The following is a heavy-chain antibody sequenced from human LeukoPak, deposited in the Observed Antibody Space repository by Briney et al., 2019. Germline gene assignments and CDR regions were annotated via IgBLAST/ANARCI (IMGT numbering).Heavy chain of an antibody. V-gene: IGHV3-48*02. CDR3: ARGGPLGYYYYGMDV. CDR1: GFTFSSYS. Sequence: GRSLRLSCAASGFTFSSYSMNWVRQAPGKWLEWVTSISSSSSTTYYADSVKGRFTISRDNAKNSLYLQMNSLRDEDTAVYYCARGGPLGYYYYGMDVWGQGTTVTVSS. J-gene: IGHJ6*02. D-gene: IGHD7-27*01. CDR2: ISSSSSTT.